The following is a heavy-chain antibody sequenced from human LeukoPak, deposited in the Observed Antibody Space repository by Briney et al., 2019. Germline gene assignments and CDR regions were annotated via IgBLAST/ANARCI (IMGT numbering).Heavy chain of an antibody. CDR1: GYKFTSYG. D-gene: IGHD6-13*01. Sequence: GASVKVSCKASGYKFTSYGISWVRQAPGQGLEWMGWISPYNGNTNYAQKLQGRVTMTTDTSTSTAYMELRSLRSDDTAVYYCARALYSSSWYTASVPDYYGMDVWGHGTTVIVSS. J-gene: IGHJ6*02. CDR3: ARALYSSSWYTASVPDYYGMDV. V-gene: IGHV1-18*01. CDR2: ISPYNGNT.